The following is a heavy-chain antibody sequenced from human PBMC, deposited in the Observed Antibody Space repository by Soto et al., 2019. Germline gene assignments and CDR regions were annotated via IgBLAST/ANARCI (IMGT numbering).Heavy chain of an antibody. D-gene: IGHD5-18*01. Sequence: PGGSLRLSCAASGFTFSSYAMHWVRQAPGKGLEWVAVISYDGSNKYYADSVKGRFTISRDNSKNTLYLQMNSLRAEDTAVYYCARESLGYSYEYYFDYWGQGTLVTVSS. V-gene: IGHV3-30-3*01. CDR1: GFTFSSYA. CDR3: ARESLGYSYEYYFDY. J-gene: IGHJ4*02. CDR2: ISYDGSNK.